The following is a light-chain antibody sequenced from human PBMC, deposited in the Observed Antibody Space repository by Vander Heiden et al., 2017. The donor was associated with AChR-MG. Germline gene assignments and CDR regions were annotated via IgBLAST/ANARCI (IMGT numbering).Light chain of an antibody. J-gene: IGKJ2*01. CDR3: QQSDSSPYT. CDR1: QSISTY. V-gene: IGKV1-39*01. CDR2: AAS. Sequence: DIQMTQSPSSLSASVGDRVTITCRASQSISTYLNWYQQKLGKAPTLLIYAASSLQSGVPSRFSGSGSGTDFTLTISSLQPADFATYFCQQSDSSPYTFGQGTKLEIK.